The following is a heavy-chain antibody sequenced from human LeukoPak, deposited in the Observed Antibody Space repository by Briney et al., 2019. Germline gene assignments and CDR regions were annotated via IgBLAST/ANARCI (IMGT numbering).Heavy chain of an antibody. V-gene: IGHV3-30*18. CDR3: AKDGPAAAGIDY. J-gene: IGHJ4*02. CDR2: ISYDGSNK. Sequence: PGRSLRLSCAASGFTFSSYGMHWVRQAPGKGLEWAAVISYDGSNKYYADSVKGRFTISRDNSKNTLYLQMNSLRAEDTAVYYCAKDGPAAAGIDYWGQGTLVTVSS. D-gene: IGHD6-13*01. CDR1: GFTFSSYG.